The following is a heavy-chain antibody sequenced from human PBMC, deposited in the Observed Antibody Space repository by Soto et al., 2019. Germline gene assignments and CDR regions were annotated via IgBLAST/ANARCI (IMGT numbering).Heavy chain of an antibody. CDR1: GFTFNRYA. CDR2: ISVDGSSY. V-gene: IGHV3-30*03. D-gene: IGHD3-10*01. Sequence: QVELVESGGGVVQPGRSLRLSCAASGFTFNRYAMNWVRQSPVKGLEWVAAISVDGSSYNYADSVKGRFIISRDNSKDTLCLQMSSLRVEDTAVYYCARDFGYWGQGTLVTVSS. CDR3: ARDFGY. J-gene: IGHJ4*02.